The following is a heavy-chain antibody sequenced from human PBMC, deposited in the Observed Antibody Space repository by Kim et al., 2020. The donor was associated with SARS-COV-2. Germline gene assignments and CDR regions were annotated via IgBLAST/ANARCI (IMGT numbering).Heavy chain of an antibody. CDR1: GFTFSSYW. CDR3: ARVTFSGYEYYFDY. D-gene: IGHD3-22*01. V-gene: IGHV3-7*01. J-gene: IGHJ4*02. CDR2: IKQGGGGK. Sequence: GGSLRLSCAASGFTFSSYWMSWVRQAPGKGLEWVSNIKQGGGGKYYVDSVKGRFTISRDNAKNSLYLQMNSLRAEDTAVYYCARVTFSGYEYYFDYWGQGTLVTVSS.